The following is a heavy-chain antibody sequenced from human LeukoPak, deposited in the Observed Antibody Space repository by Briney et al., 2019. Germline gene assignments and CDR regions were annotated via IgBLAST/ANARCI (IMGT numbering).Heavy chain of an antibody. CDR1: GYTFTSYD. Sequence: GASVKVSCKASGYTFTSYDINWVRQATGQGLEWMGCMNPNSGNTGYAQKFQGRVTMTRNTSISTAYMELSSLRSEDTAVYYCARVRYWSSTSCPNVDYWGQGTLVTVSS. J-gene: IGHJ4*02. CDR3: ARVRYWSSTSCPNVDY. V-gene: IGHV1-8*01. D-gene: IGHD2-2*01. CDR2: MNPNSGNT.